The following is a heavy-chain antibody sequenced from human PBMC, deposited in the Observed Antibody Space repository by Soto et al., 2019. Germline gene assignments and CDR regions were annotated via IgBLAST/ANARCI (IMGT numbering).Heavy chain of an antibody. CDR1: GFTFASYA. Sequence: EVQLLESGGGLVQPGGSLRLTCAASGFTFASYAMSWVRQAPGKGLEWVSVISGRGGSTYYADSVKGRFTISRDNSKNTLYLQMKSLRAEDTAVYYCAKEGIYSSSFYFDYWGQGTLVTVSS. J-gene: IGHJ4*02. CDR3: AKEGIYSSSFYFDY. CDR2: ISGRGGST. V-gene: IGHV3-23*01. D-gene: IGHD6-6*01.